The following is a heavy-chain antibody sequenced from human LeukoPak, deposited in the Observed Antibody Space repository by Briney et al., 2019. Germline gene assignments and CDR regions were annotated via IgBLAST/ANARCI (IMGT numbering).Heavy chain of an antibody. CDR1: GGTFSSYA. Sequence: ASVNVSCKASGGTFSSYAISWVRQAPGQGLEWMGGIIPIFGTANYAQKFQGRVTITADESTSTAYMELSSLRSEDTAVYYCARGDYYDSSGLFPDGLDYWGQGTLVTVSS. D-gene: IGHD3-22*01. V-gene: IGHV1-69*13. CDR3: ARGDYYDSSGLFPDGLDY. CDR2: IIPIFGTA. J-gene: IGHJ4*02.